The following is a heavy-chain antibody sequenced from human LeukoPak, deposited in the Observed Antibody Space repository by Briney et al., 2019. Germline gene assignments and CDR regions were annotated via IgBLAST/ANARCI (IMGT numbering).Heavy chain of an antibody. CDR3: ARDRTAAAVGNPDP. CDR1: GFTVSNNY. J-gene: IGHJ5*02. CDR2: IYGINTT. Sequence: GGSLRLSCAASGFTVSNNYMSWVRQAPGKGLEWISVIYGINTTDYADSVKGRFTISRDNSKNTLYLQMNSLRVEDTAVYYCARDRTAAAVGNPDPWGQGILVTVSS. V-gene: IGHV3-66*01. D-gene: IGHD6-13*01.